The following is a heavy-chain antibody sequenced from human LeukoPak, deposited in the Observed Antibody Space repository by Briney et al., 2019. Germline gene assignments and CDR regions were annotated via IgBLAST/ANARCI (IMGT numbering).Heavy chain of an antibody. V-gene: IGHV1-2*02. Sequence: ASVKVSCPASGYIFTAYYIHWVRQAPGQGLEWMGWVNANSSDTNYAQKFQGRVTMTSDTSISTAYMELSRLRSDDTAVYYCARDDHGAVVTGPFDYWGQGTLVTVSS. CDR1: GYIFTAYY. CDR3: ARDDHGAVVTGPFDY. J-gene: IGHJ4*02. CDR2: VNANSSDT. D-gene: IGHD2-21*02.